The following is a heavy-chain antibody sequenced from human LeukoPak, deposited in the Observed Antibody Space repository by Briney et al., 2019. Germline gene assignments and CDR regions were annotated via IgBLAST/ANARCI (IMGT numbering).Heavy chain of an antibody. CDR1: GFTFSNYA. CDR3: AKDHDYYTSGPI. D-gene: IGHD3-10*01. J-gene: IGHJ3*02. V-gene: IGHV3-23*01. CDR2: ISGSSGNT. Sequence: GGSLRLSCAASGFTFSNYAMNWVRQAPGKGLEWVSAISGSSGNTYYADSVKGRFTISRDNSKNTLYLQMNSLRAEDTAVYYCAKDHDYYTSGPIWGRGTMVTVSS.